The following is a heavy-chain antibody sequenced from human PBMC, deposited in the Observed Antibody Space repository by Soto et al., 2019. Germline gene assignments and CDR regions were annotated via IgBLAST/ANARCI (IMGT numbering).Heavy chain of an antibody. J-gene: IGHJ6*02. D-gene: IGHD3-3*01. CDR3: ARDLDRGEDFWSRYYFRGRGTYYYYGMDV. V-gene: IGHV1-18*01. CDR2: ISAYNGNT. Sequence: ASVKVSCKASGYTFTSYGISWVRQAPGQGLEWMGWISAYNGNTNYAQKLQGRVTMTTDTSTSTAYMELRSLRSDDTAVYYCARDLDRGEDFWSRYYFRGRGTYYYYGMDVWGQGTTVTVSS. CDR1: GYTFTSYG.